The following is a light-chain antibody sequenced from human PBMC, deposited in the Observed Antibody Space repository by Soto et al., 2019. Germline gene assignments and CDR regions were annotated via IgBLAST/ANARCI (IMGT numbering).Light chain of an antibody. CDR2: VAS. CDR3: QKYNSAPRT. Sequence: DVVMTQTPLSLSVAPGQPASISCKSSQSLLHITGETFLFWYLQKPGQSPRLLIYVASSRATGVPDRFSGSGSGTDFTLTISSLQPEDVATYYCQKYNSAPRTFGQGTKVDIK. V-gene: IGKV2-29*01. J-gene: IGKJ1*01. CDR1: QSLLHITGETF.